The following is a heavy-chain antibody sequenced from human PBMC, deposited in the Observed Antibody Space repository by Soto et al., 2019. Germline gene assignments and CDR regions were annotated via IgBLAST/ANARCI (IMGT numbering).Heavy chain of an antibody. CDR2: AFHSGSV. J-gene: IGHJ5*01. V-gene: IGHV4-59*11. CDR3: ASSPSLNWFDT. Sequence: PSETLSLTCTVSGGSIRSHDWSWIRQPPGKGLEWIAFAFHSGSVFYTPSLKSRLTTSVDTSKNQISLKLSSVTAADTAVYYCASSPSLNWFDTWGHGTPVTVSS. CDR1: GGSIRSHD.